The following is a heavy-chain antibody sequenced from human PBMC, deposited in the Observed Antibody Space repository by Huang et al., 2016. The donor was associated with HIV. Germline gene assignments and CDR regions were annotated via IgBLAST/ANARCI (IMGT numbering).Heavy chain of an antibody. CDR3: ARSEVTVVIKMAVAGALQY. D-gene: IGHD3-22*01. V-gene: IGHV1-46*01. J-gene: IGHJ4*02. CDR2: VDPSEGTK. Sequence: QVQLVQSGAEVKKPGASVRISCVTSGYTFTSYFIHWVRQSPGQGLEGMGIVDPSEGTKNYAPKCQGRVTMTTYTSTGTAYMERSSLTAEDTAVYYCARSEVTVVIKMAVAGALQYWGQGAHVTVSP. CDR1: GYTFTSYF.